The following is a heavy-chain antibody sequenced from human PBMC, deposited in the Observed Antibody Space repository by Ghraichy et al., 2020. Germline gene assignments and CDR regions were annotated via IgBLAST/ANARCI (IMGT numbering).Heavy chain of an antibody. V-gene: IGHV4-4*07. CDR2: ISNTGST. CDR1: GDSISSYY. Sequence: SETLSLTCTVSGDSISSYYWTWIRQPAGKGLEWIGLISNTGSTNYTPSLTSRLTMSVDTSKNQFSLKLTSVTAAATAVYYCAREDYNNYCYYDGLDVWGQGTTVTVSS. D-gene: IGHD4-11*01. CDR3: AREDYNNYCYYDGLDV. J-gene: IGHJ6*02.